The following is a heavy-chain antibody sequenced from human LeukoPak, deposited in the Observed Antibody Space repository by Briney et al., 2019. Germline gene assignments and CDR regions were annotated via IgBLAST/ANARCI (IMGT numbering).Heavy chain of an antibody. J-gene: IGHJ3*02. V-gene: IGHV4-30-2*01. CDR2: IYHSGST. CDR3: ARVSATFRDAFDI. CDR1: GGSISSGGYS. Sequence: SETLSLTCAVSGGSISSGGYSWSWIRQPPGKGLEWIGYIYHSGSTYYNPSLKSRVTISVDRSKNQFSLKLSSVTAADTAVYYCARVSATFRDAFDIWGQGTMVTVPS. D-gene: IGHD2/OR15-2a*01.